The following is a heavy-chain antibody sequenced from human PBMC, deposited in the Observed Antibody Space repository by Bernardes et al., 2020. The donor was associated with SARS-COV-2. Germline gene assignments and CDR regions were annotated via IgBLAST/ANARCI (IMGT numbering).Heavy chain of an antibody. CDR2: ISGDGSTT. CDR3: VRGPTDGHGRFEY. J-gene: IGHJ4*02. CDR1: GFTFSSYW. Sequence: GSLRLSCTASGFTFSSYWMHWVRQAPGKGLVWVSRISGDGSTTTYADSVKGRFTISRDNARNTLYLQMNSLRAEDTAVYYCVRGPTDGHGRFEYWGQGTLGTVSS. V-gene: IGHV3-74*01.